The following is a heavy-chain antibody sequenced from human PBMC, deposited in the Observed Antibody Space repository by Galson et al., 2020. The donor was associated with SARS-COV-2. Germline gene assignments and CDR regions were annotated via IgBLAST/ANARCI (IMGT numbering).Heavy chain of an antibody. V-gene: IGHV4-61*01. J-gene: IGHJ4*02. Sequence: SETLSLTCTVSGAPVSSGSYYWSWIRQPPGKGLEWIGYIYNSDNTQYNPSLKSRLLISINTSKNQFSLKLNSVTAADTAVYLCAGGNADSAEAEAGTPDDWGRGALVTVSS. CDR1: GAPVSSGSYY. D-gene: IGHD6-13*01. CDR3: AGGNADSAEAEAGTPDD. CDR2: IYNSDNT.